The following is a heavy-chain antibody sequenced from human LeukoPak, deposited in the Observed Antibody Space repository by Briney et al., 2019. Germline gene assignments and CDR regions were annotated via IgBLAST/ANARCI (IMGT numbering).Heavy chain of an antibody. Sequence: PSETLSLTCTVSGGSISSYYWSWIRQPAGKGLEWIGRIYTSGSTNYNPSLKSRVTISVDTSKNQFSLKLSSVTAADTAVYYCARSYCSSTSCYYYYMDVWGKGTTVTVSS. CDR1: GGSISSYY. J-gene: IGHJ6*03. V-gene: IGHV4-4*07. CDR3: ARSYCSSTSCYYYYMDV. CDR2: IYTSGST. D-gene: IGHD2-2*01.